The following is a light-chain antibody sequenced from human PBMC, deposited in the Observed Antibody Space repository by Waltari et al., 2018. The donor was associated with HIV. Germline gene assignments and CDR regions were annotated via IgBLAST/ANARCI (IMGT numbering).Light chain of an antibody. CDR3: KSYDSSLTGYV. CDR1: TSNIGAGYD. CDR2: GND. J-gene: IGLJ1*01. V-gene: IGLV1-40*01. Sequence: QSVLRQPPSVSGAPGQRVTISCTGNTSNIGAGYDVHWYQQLPGTAPKLLMYGNDKRPSGVPDRFSGSKSDTSASLAITGLQAEDEADYYCKSYDSSLTGYVFGTGTRVTVL.